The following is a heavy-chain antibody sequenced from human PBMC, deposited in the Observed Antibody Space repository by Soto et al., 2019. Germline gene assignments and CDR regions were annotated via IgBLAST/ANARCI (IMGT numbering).Heavy chain of an antibody. V-gene: IGHV3-23*01. CDR3: AKEGGYCSGGSCYYYYYYYGMDV. J-gene: IGHJ6*02. D-gene: IGHD2-15*01. Sequence: PGGSLRLSCAASGFTFSSYAMSWVRQAPGKXLEWVSAISGSGGSTYYAASVKGRFTISRDNSKNTLYLQMNSQRAEDTAVYYCAKEGGYCSGGSCYYYYYYYGMDVWGQGTTVTVSS. CDR2: ISGSGGST. CDR1: GFTFSSYA.